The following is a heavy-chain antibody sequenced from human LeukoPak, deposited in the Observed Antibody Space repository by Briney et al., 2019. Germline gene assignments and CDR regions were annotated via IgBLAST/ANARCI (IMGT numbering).Heavy chain of an antibody. Sequence: SETLSLACTVSGYSISSGYYWGWIRQPPGKGLEWIGSIYHSGSTYYNPSLKSRVTISVDTSKNQFSLKLSSVTAADTAVYYCARSALSRYLLFDYWGQGTLVTVSS. CDR3: ARSALSRYLLFDY. V-gene: IGHV4-38-2*02. CDR2: IYHSGST. CDR1: GYSISSGYY. D-gene: IGHD2-2*02. J-gene: IGHJ4*02.